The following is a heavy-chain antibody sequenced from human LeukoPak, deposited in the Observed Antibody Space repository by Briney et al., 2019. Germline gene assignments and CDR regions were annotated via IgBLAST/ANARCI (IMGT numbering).Heavy chain of an antibody. J-gene: IGHJ4*02. Sequence: GGSLRLSCAASGFSFDDYGMSWVRQAPGKGLEWVSGINWDGGSAAYADSVKGRFTISRDNAKNSPYLQMNSLRTEDTAFYYCARDRLAATGLFDYWGQGTLVTVSS. CDR1: GFSFDDYG. D-gene: IGHD6-13*01. V-gene: IGHV3-20*04. CDR2: INWDGGSA. CDR3: ARDRLAATGLFDY.